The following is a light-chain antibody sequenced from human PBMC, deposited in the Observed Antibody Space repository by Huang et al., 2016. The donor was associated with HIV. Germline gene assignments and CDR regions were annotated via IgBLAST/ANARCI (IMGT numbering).Light chain of an antibody. CDR3: QQYGTSPRT. CDR2: NAF. J-gene: IGKJ1*01. Sequence: EIVLTQSPGTLSLSPGESATLSCRASQTVSSSNLAWFQQKAGQAPRLFIYNAFRRATGIPERFSGSGSGTDFTLTISRLEPEDFAVYYCQQYGTSPRTFGQGTKLDIK. V-gene: IGKV3-20*01. CDR1: QTVSSSN.